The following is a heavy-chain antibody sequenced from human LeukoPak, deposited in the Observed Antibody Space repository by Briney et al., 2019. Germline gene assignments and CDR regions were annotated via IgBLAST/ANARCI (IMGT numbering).Heavy chain of an antibody. CDR3: ARGIALYDYVWGSYRYSKNFDY. CDR2: IYYSGST. J-gene: IGHJ4*02. CDR1: GVSISSYY. D-gene: IGHD3-16*02. Sequence: SETLSLTCTVSGVSISSYYWSWIRQPPGKGLEWIGYIYYSGSTNYNPSLKSRVTISVDTSKNQFSLKLSSVTAADTAVYYCARGIALYDYVWGSYRYSKNFDYWGQGTLVTVSS. V-gene: IGHV4-59*12.